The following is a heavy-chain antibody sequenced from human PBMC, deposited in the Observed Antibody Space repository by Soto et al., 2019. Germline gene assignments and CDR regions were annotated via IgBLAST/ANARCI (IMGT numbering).Heavy chain of an antibody. V-gene: IGHV3-53*01. CDR3: ARIPYDNSGTIFDY. CDR1: GITVSSYY. D-gene: IGHD3-22*01. CDR2: IYAGTIT. J-gene: IGHJ4*02. Sequence: GSLRLSCAVSGITVSSYYMSWVRQAAGKGLEWVSVIYAGTITYYADSVKGRFTIYRDNSKNTLNLEMNSLRVEDTAVYYCARIPYDNSGTIFDYWGQGTLVTVSS.